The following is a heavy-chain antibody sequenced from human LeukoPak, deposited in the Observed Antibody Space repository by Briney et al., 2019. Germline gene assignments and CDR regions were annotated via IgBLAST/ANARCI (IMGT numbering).Heavy chain of an antibody. J-gene: IGHJ4*02. CDR3: ARTGYCSGNSCYLNPIDY. CDR2: IIPIFGTA. CDR1: GGTFSSYA. V-gene: IGHV1-69*06. D-gene: IGHD2-15*01. Sequence: SVKVSCKASGGTFSSYAISWVRQAPGQGLEWMGGIIPIFGTANYAQKFQGRVTITADKSTSTAYMELSSLRSEDTAVYYCARTGYCSGNSCYLNPIDYWGQGTLVTVSS.